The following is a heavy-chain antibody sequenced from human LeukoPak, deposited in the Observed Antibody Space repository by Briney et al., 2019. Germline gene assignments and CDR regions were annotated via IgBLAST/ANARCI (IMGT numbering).Heavy chain of an antibody. CDR1: GFTFSSYW. V-gene: IGHV3-7*05. J-gene: IGHJ4*02. Sequence: PGGSLRLSCAAAGFTFSSYWMNWVRQAPGKGLEWVANIKQDGSEKYYVDSVEGRFTISRDNAKNSLYLQMNSLRAEDTAVYYCATSRTLDHWGQGTLVIVSS. CDR2: IKQDGSEK. CDR3: ATSRTLDH.